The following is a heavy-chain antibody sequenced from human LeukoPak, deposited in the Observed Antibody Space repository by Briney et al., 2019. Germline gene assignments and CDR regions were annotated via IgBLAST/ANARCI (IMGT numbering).Heavy chain of an antibody. Sequence: GGSLRLACAAAGFTFSSYSMDWVRQAPGKGLEWVAYISRSSTIYDADTVKGRFTISRDNAKNSLYLQMNSLRAEDTAVYYCARDYGSGSLPSYIDYWGQGTLVTVSS. V-gene: IGHV3-48*01. CDR2: ISRSSTI. CDR1: GFTFSSYS. D-gene: IGHD3-10*01. CDR3: ARDYGSGSLPSYIDY. J-gene: IGHJ4*02.